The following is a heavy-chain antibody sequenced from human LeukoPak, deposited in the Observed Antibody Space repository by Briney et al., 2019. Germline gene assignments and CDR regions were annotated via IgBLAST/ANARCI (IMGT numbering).Heavy chain of an antibody. CDR1: GYTFTNYY. J-gene: IGHJ3*02. Sequence: GASVKVSCKASGYTFTNYYIHWVRQAPGQGLEWMGWISAYNGNTNYAQKLQGRVTMTTDTSTSTAYMELRSLRSDDTAVYYCARDRCGYSGSYYAPCALENAFDIWGQGTMVTVSS. CDR3: ARDRCGYSGSYYAPCALENAFDI. CDR2: ISAYNGNT. D-gene: IGHD1-26*01. V-gene: IGHV1-18*04.